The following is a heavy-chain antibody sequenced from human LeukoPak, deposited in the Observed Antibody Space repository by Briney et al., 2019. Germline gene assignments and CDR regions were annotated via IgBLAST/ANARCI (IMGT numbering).Heavy chain of an antibody. J-gene: IGHJ4*02. CDR1: GFTFSRYW. CDR3: ARGITFGGVIVNYFDY. Sequence: GGSLRLSCAASGFTFSRYWMHWVRQAPGKGLVWVSRINSDGSSTSYADSVKGRFTISRDNAKNTLYLQMNSLRAEDTAVYYCARGITFGGVIVNYFDYWGQGTLVTVSS. V-gene: IGHV3-74*01. D-gene: IGHD3-16*02. CDR2: INSDGSST.